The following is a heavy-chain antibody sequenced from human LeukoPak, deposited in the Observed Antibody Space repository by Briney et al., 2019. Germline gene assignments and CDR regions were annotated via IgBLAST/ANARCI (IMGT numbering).Heavy chain of an antibody. CDR2: ISYDGSNK. J-gene: IGHJ6*03. V-gene: IGHV3-30*04. CDR3: ARMGVGWSYGQKGYYYYYYMDV. Sequence: GRSLRLSCAASGFTFSSYAMHWVRQAPGKGLEWVAVISYDGSNKYYADSVKGRFTTSRDNSKNTLYLQMNSLRAEDTAVYYCARMGVGWSYGQKGYYYYYYMDVWGKGTTVTVSS. D-gene: IGHD5-18*01. CDR1: GFTFSSYA.